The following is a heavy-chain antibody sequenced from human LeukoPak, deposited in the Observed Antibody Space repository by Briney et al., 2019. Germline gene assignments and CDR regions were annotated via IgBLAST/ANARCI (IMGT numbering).Heavy chain of an antibody. CDR2: MNPNSGNT. CDR3: ASPHCSIPDGHPPEWSDP. Sequence: GASVRVSCKTSGYTFTNYDINWVRQATGQGLEWMGWMNPNSGNTGYAQKFQGRVTMTRNTSISTAYMELSSLRSEDTAVYYCASPHCSIPDGHPPEWSDPWAQGTLVTVSS. CDR1: GYTFTNYD. V-gene: IGHV1-8*01. D-gene: IGHD2-2*01. J-gene: IGHJ5*02.